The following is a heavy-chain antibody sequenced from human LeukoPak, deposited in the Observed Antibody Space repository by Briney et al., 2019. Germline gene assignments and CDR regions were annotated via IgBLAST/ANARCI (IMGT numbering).Heavy chain of an antibody. J-gene: IGHJ4*02. D-gene: IGHD5-18*01. V-gene: IGHV1-8*01. Sequence: ASVXVSCXXSXXXSTSYDINWVRQATGQGLEWMGWMNPNSGNTGYAQKFQGRVTMTRNTSISTAYMELSSLRSEDTAVYYCARRGYSYDDYWGQGTLVTVSS. CDR3: ARRGYSYDDY. CDR1: XXXSTSYD. CDR2: MNPNSGNT.